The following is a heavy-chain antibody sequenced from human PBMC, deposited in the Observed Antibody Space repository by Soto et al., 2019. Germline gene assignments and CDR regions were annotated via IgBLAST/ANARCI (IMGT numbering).Heavy chain of an antibody. CDR3: ARHPELVLYYFDY. CDR1: GGSISSYY. V-gene: IGHV4-59*08. D-gene: IGHD6-13*01. CDR2: IYYSGST. J-gene: IGHJ4*02. Sequence: PSETLSLTCTVSGGSISSYYWSWIRQPPGKGLEWIGYIYYSGSTNYNPSLKSRVTISVDTSKNQFSLKLSSVTAADTAVYYCARHPELVLYYFDYWGQGTLVTVSS.